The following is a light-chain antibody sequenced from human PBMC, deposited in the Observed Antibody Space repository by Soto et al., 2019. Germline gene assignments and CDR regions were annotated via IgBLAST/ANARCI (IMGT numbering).Light chain of an antibody. V-gene: IGKV3D-20*02. Sequence: EIVLTQSPGTLSLSPGERATLSCRASQSVSSSYLALYQQKPGQAPRLLIYDASNRATGIPARFSGSGSGTDFTLTISSLEPEDFAVYYCQQRSNWPITLGQGTRLEIK. CDR2: DAS. J-gene: IGKJ5*01. CDR1: QSVSSSY. CDR3: QQRSNWPIT.